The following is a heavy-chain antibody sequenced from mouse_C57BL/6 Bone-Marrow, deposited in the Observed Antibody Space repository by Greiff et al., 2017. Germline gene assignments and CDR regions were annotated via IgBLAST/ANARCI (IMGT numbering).Heavy chain of an antibody. CDR1: GFSLTSYG. D-gene: IGHD1-1*02. Sequence: VQVVESGPGLVAPSQSLSITCTVSGFSLTSYGVHWVRQPPGKGLEWLVVIWSDGSTTYNSALKSRLSISKDNSKSQVFLKMNSLQTDDTAMYYCARGPLWSVYARDDWGKGTSVTVSS. CDR3: ARGPLWSVYARDD. V-gene: IGHV2-6*03. J-gene: IGHJ4*01. CDR2: IWSDGST.